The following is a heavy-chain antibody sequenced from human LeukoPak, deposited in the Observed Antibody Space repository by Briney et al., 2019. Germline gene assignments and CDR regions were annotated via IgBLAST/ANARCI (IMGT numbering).Heavy chain of an antibody. CDR3: ARGRTTETTYYYYYHGMDV. D-gene: IGHD4-11*01. V-gene: IGHV4-34*01. CDR2: INHSGST. CDR1: GGSFSGYY. Sequence: SETLSLTCAIYGGSFSGYYWSWIRQPPGKGLEWIGEINHSGSTNYNPSLKSRVTISVDTSKNQFSLKLSSVTAADTAVYYCARGRTTETTYYYYYHGMDVWGQGTTVTVSS. J-gene: IGHJ6*02.